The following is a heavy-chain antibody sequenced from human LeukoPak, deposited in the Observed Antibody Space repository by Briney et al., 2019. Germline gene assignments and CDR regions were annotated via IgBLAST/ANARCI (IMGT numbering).Heavy chain of an antibody. V-gene: IGHV4-34*01. CDR1: GGSFSGYY. J-gene: IGHJ5*02. Sequence: PSETLSLTCAVYGGSFSGYYWSWIRQPPGKGLEWIGEINHSGSTNYNPSLKSRVTISVDTSKNQFSLKLSSVTAADTAVYYCARGPITVVTQRNWFDPWGQGTLVTVSS. CDR3: ARGPITVVTQRNWFDP. D-gene: IGHD2-15*01. CDR2: INHSGST.